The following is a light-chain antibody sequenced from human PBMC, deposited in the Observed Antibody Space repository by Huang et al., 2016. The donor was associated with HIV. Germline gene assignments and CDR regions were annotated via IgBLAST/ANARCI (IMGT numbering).Light chain of an antibody. Sequence: DIQMTQSPSSLSASVGDRVTITCRASPGISNYLAWYQEKPGKVPQLLIYAASTLQSGVPSRFSGSGFGTDFTLTISILQPEDVATYYCQKYKSAPWTFGQGTKVEIK. CDR2: AAS. J-gene: IGKJ1*01. V-gene: IGKV1-27*01. CDR3: QKYKSAPWT. CDR1: PGISNY.